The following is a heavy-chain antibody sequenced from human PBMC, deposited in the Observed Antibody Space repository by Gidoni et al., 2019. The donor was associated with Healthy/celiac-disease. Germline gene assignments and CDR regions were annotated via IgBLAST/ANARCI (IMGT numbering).Heavy chain of an antibody. CDR2: ISVSGGST. D-gene: IGHD1-26*01. CDR3: AKGPHPKTPWEFDAFDI. CDR1: GFTFRSYA. Sequence: EVQLLASGGGLVQPGGSLRLSCAASGFTFRSYAMSGVRQATWKGLEWVSAISVSGGSTYYAESVKGRFTISRDNSKNTLYLQMNSLRAEDTAVYYCAKGPHPKTPWEFDAFDIWGQGTMVTVSS. V-gene: IGHV3-23*01. J-gene: IGHJ3*02.